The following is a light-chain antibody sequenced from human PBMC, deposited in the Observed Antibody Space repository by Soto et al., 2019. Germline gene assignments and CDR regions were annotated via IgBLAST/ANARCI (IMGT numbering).Light chain of an antibody. CDR2: GAS. CDR3: QQANSFTIT. CDR1: QSVSSSY. J-gene: IGKJ3*01. V-gene: IGKV3-20*01. Sequence: EIGLTQSPGTLSLSPGERATLSWGGSQSVSSSYLAWYQQKPGQAPRPLIYGASTRATGIPVRLSGSGSGTELSLTISSLKNEDFATYYCQQANSFTITFGHGTQVDIK.